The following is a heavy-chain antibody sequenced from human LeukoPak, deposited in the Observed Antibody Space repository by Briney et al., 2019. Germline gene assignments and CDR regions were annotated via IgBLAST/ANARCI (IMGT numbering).Heavy chain of an antibody. D-gene: IGHD3-22*01. Sequence: PSETLSLTCTVSGGSISDYYWSWIRQPPRRELEWIGYIYYSWNTNYSHSLKSRVTISVDTSKNQFSLKLSSVTAADTAMYYCARQVGYYYDPWGQGTLVTVTS. J-gene: IGHJ4*02. CDR1: GGSISDYY. CDR2: IYYSWNT. CDR3: ARQVGYYYDP. V-gene: IGHV4-59*08.